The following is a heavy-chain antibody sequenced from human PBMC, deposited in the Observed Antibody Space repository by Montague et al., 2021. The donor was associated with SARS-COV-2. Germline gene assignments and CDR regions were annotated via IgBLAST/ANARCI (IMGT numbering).Heavy chain of an antibody. CDR3: ALPLGGARFDP. Sequence: SETLSLTCTVSGGSVSSDNRWTWVRQPPGKGLEWIGEIYHSGTTNYNPSLQSRVTISVDKSRNHLSLNLRSVTAADTAKYYCALPLGGARFDPWGQGILVTVSS. CDR2: IYHSGTT. CDR1: GGSVSSDNR. V-gene: IGHV4-4*02. D-gene: IGHD1-26*01. J-gene: IGHJ5*02.